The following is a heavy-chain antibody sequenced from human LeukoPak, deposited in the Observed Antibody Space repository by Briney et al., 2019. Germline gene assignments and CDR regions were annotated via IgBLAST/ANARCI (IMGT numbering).Heavy chain of an antibody. CDR2: IWYDGSNK. J-gene: IGHJ4*02. V-gene: IGHV3-33*06. CDR1: GFTFSSYG. CDR3: AKGDGYPDYFDY. Sequence: GRSLRLSCAASGFTFSSYGMHWVRQAPGKGLEWVAVIWYDGSNKYYADSVKGRFTISRDNSRNTLYLQMNSLRAEDTAVYYCAKGDGYPDYFDYWGQGTLVTVFS. D-gene: IGHD5-24*01.